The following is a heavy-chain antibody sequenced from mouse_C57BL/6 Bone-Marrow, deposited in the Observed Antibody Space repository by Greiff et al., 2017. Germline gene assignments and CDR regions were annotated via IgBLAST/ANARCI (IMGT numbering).Heavy chain of an antibody. Sequence: EVKLVESGGGLVQPGGSLKLSCAASGFTFSDYRMAWVRQAPRKGPEWVAFISNLAYSIYYADTVTGRFTISRENAKNTLYLEMSSLRSEDTAMYYCARHGYDGDGYFDVWGTGTTVTVAS. CDR2: ISNLAYSI. J-gene: IGHJ1*03. CDR3: ARHGYDGDGYFDV. D-gene: IGHD2-2*01. V-gene: IGHV5-15*01. CDR1: GFTFSDYR.